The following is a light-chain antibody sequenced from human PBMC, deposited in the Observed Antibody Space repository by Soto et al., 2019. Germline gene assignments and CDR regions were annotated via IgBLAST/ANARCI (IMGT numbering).Light chain of an antibody. V-gene: IGLV2-14*01. J-gene: IGLJ1*01. CDR3: SSYTSATTYV. CDR2: DVS. CDR1: SSVVGAYNY. Sequence: QSVLTQPASVSGSPGQSITISCTGTSSVVGAYNYDSWYQQYSGEAPKVIIYDVSHRPAGVSNRFSGSKSGNTASLTISGLQTQDEADYYCSSYTSATTYVFGTGTKVTVL.